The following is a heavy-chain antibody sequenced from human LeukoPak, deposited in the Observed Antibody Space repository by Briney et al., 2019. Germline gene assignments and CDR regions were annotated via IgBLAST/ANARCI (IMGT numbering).Heavy chain of an antibody. CDR3: ARLTVYPSESGSAP. Sequence: PSETLSLTCTVSGGSINSYYWSWIRQPPGKGLEWIGYIYYSGSINYNPSLKSRVTISVHTSKNQFSLKLSSVTAADTAVYYCARLTVYPSESGSAPWGQETRVTVSS. J-gene: IGHJ5*02. D-gene: IGHD3-9*01. CDR2: IYYSGSI. CDR1: GGSINSYY. V-gene: IGHV4-59*01.